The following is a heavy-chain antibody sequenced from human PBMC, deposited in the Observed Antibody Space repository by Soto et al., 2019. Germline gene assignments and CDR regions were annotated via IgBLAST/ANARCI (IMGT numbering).Heavy chain of an antibody. Sequence: PSETRSSTGGVSGAAIRSYYWPWTRQPPGKGLQWIGYVHTSGYTRYSSSLKSRVTISGDTSKSQFYLRLNSVTAADTAVYYCASSAGHPGDFFCYNGMDVWGQGTTVTVSS. CDR2: VHTSGYT. CDR3: ASSAGHPGDFFCYNGMDV. D-gene: IGHD3-10*01. V-gene: IGHV4-4*08. CDR1: GAAIRSYY. J-gene: IGHJ6*02.